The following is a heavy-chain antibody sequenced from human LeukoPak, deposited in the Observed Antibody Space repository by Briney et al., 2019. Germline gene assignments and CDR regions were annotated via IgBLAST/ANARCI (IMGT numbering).Heavy chain of an antibody. V-gene: IGHV4-30-2*01. CDR2: IYHSGST. Sequence: PSQTLSLTCAVSGGSISSGGYSWSWIRQPPGKGLEWIGYIYHSGSTYYNPSLKSRVTISVDRSKNQFSLKLSSVTAADTAVYYCASGIYYDSSGYYNFDCWGQGTLVTVSS. CDR1: GGSISSGGYS. J-gene: IGHJ4*02. CDR3: ASGIYYDSSGYYNFDC. D-gene: IGHD3-22*01.